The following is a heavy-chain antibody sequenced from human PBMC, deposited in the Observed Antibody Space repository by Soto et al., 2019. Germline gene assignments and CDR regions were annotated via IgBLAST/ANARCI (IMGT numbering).Heavy chain of an antibody. CDR1: GGSISSSSYY. D-gene: IGHD4-4*01. V-gene: IGHV4-39*01. CDR3: ARRGKVITTNYGMDV. Sequence: PSETLSLTCTVSGGSISSSSYYWGWIRQPPGKGLEWIGSIYYSGSTYYNPSLKRRVTISVDTSKNQFSLKLSSVTAADTAVYYCARRGKVITTNYGMDVWGQGTTVTVSS. J-gene: IGHJ6*02. CDR2: IYYSGST.